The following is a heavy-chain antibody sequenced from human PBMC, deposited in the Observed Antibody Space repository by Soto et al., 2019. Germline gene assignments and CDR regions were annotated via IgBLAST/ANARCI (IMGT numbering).Heavy chain of an antibody. V-gene: IGHV1-18*04. CDR3: ARAEYLFDY. D-gene: IGHD2-2*01. CDR2: ISAXXXNX. Sequence: ASVKVSCKASGYTFTSYGISLVRQAPGQGLXWXXXISAXXXNXXXXQKLQGRVTMTTDTSTSTAYMELRSLRSDDTAVYYCARAEYLFDYWGQGTLVTVSS. J-gene: IGHJ4*02. CDR1: GYTFTSYG.